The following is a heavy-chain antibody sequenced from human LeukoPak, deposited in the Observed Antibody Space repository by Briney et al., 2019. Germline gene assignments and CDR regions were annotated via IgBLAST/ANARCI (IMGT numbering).Heavy chain of an antibody. D-gene: IGHD6-6*01. CDR2: FDPEDGET. J-gene: IGHJ3*02. V-gene: IGHV1-24*01. Sequence: ASVKVSCKVSGYTLTELSMHWVRQAPGKGLEWMGGFDPEDGETIYAQKFQGRVTMTEDTSTDTAYMELSSLRSEDTAVYYCAISMRIAARPDAFDIWGQGTMVTVSS. CDR3: AISMRIAARPDAFDI. CDR1: GYTLTELS.